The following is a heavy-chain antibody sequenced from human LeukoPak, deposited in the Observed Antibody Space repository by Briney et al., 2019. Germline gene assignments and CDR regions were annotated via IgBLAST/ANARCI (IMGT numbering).Heavy chain of an antibody. Sequence: AVKVSRKASGGTFSSYAISWGRHAPGQGLGWMGGIIPIFDTANYAQKFQGRVTITADEYTSTAYMELSSLRSEDTAVYYCASGAHNVVVPAAKTIRYYYYGMDVWGQGTTATVSS. CDR3: ASGAHNVVVPAAKTIRYYYYGMDV. CDR1: GGTFSSYA. D-gene: IGHD2-2*01. CDR2: IIPIFDTA. V-gene: IGHV1-69*13. J-gene: IGHJ6*02.